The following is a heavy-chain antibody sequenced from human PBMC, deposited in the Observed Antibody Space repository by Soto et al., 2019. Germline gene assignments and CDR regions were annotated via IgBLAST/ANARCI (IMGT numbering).Heavy chain of an antibody. D-gene: IGHD2-21*02. CDR3: ARESSGGNSDFDL. CDR1: GYSITTGYS. V-gene: IGHV4-38-2*02. Sequence: SETLSLTCAVSGYSITTGYSWGWVRQPPGKGLEWIGNIFHSGRTYYSPSLKDRLTVSMDTPKNQFSLKLRSVTAADTAVYYCARESSGGNSDFDLWGLGTMVTVSS. J-gene: IGHJ3*01. CDR2: IFHSGRT.